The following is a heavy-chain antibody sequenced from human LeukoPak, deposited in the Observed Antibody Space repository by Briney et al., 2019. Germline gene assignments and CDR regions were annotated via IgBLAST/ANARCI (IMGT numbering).Heavy chain of an antibody. V-gene: IGHV3-20*04. CDR1: GFTFDDYG. D-gene: IGHD2-15*01. CDR2: INWNGGST. J-gene: IGHJ4*02. CDR3: AKSGLNRFDY. Sequence: PGGSLRLSCAASGFTFDDYGMSWVRQAPGKGLEWVSGINWNGGSTGYADSVKGRFTISRDNSKNTLYLQMNSLRAEDTAVYYCAKSGLNRFDYWGQGTLVTVSS.